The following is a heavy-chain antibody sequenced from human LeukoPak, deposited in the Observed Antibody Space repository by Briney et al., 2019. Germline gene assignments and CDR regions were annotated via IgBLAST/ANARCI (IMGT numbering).Heavy chain of an antibody. V-gene: IGHV4-59*08. CDR1: GGSISSYY. Sequence: PSETLSLTCTVSGGSISSYYWSWIRQPPGKGLEWIGYIYYSGSTNYNPSLKSRVTISVDTSKNQFSLKLSSVTAADTAVYYCAKNQQLVLAFDYWGQGTLVTVSS. D-gene: IGHD6-13*01. CDR2: IYYSGST. CDR3: AKNQQLVLAFDY. J-gene: IGHJ4*02.